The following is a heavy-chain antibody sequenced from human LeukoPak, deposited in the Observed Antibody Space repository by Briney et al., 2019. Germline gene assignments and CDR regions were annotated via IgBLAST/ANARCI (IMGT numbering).Heavy chain of an antibody. CDR2: IRYDASNE. V-gene: IGHV3-30*02. CDR1: GFTFSLYG. Sequence: GGSLRLSCAASGFTFSLYGMQWVRQAPGKGLQWVAFIRYDASNEYYVDSVKGRFTISRDNSENTLCLQMNSLRTEDTAVYYCARFDYWSGFYPLDHWGQGTLVTVSS. CDR3: ARFDYWSGFYPLDH. J-gene: IGHJ4*02. D-gene: IGHD3-3*01.